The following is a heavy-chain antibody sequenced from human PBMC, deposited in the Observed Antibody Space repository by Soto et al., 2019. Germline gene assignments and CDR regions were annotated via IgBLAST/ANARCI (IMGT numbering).Heavy chain of an antibody. CDR3: ARGLQWLVPLDY. CDR1: GFTFSSYA. D-gene: IGHD6-19*01. V-gene: IGHV3-30-3*01. Sequence: QVQLVESGGGVVQPGRSLRLSCAASGFTFSSYAMHWVRQAPGKGLEWVAVISYDGSNKYYADSVKGRFTISRDNSKNTLYRQMNSLRAEDTAVYYCARGLQWLVPLDYWGQGTLVTVSS. J-gene: IGHJ4*02. CDR2: ISYDGSNK.